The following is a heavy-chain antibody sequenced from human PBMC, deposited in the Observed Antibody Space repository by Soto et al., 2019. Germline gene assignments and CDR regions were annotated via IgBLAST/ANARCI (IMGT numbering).Heavy chain of an antibody. V-gene: IGHV3-21*01. CDR3: ARGRGIAARYYYYYMDV. J-gene: IGHJ6*02. Sequence: GSLRLSCAASGFTFSRYSMNWVRQAPGKGLEWVSSISSSSSYIYYADSVKGRFTISRDNAKNSLYLQMNSLRAEDTAVYYCARGRGIAARYYYYYMDVWGQGTTVTVSS. CDR1: GFTFSRYS. CDR2: ISSSSSYI. D-gene: IGHD6-6*01.